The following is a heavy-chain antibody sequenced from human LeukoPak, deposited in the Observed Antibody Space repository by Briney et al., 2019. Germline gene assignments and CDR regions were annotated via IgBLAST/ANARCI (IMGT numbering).Heavy chain of an antibody. Sequence: ASVKVSCKASGYTFTSYDINWVRQATGQGLEWMGWMNPNSGNTGYAQKFQGRVTMTRNTSISTAYMELSSLRSEDTAVYYCARCSSYCSSASCLAYFYYYYMDVWGKGTTVTVSS. CDR3: ARCSSYCSSASCLAYFYYYYMDV. CDR2: MNPNSGNT. V-gene: IGHV1-8*01. CDR1: GYTFTSYD. J-gene: IGHJ6*03. D-gene: IGHD2-2*01.